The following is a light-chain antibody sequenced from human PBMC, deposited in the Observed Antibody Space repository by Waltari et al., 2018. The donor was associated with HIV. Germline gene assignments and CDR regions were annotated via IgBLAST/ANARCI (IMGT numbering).Light chain of an antibody. CDR1: QSVLYSSNNKNY. Sequence: DIVMTQSPDSLAVSLGERVTINCKSSQSVLYSSNNKNYLAWFQQKPGQTPKLLIYWASTRHSGVPDRFSGSGSGTDFTLTISSLQAEDVAVYYCQQYYSTPWTFGQGTKVEIK. CDR3: QQYYSTPWT. CDR2: WAS. V-gene: IGKV4-1*01. J-gene: IGKJ1*01.